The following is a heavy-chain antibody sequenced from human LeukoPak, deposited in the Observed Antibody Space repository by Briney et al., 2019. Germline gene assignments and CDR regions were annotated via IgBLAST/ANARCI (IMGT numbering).Heavy chain of an antibody. V-gene: IGHV3-15*01. CDR2: VQGKTDGGTT. J-gene: IGHJ4*02. D-gene: IGHD2-15*01. Sequence: PGGSLRLSCAASGFTFSDYYMSWIRQAPGKGLEWVGRVQGKTDGGTTDYAAPVKGRFTISRDDSKNTLYLQMNSLKTEDTAVYYCTTDRSCSGGSCYFAADYWGQGTLVTVSS. CDR1: GFTFSDYY. CDR3: TTDRSCSGGSCYFAADY.